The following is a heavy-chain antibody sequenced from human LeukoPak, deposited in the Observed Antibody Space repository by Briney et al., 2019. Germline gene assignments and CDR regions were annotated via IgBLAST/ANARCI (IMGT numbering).Heavy chain of an antibody. V-gene: IGHV1-69*13. J-gene: IGHJ4*02. D-gene: IGHD6-13*01. CDR3: AREGYSSSWRDFDY. Sequence: ASVKVSCKASGGTFSSYAISWVRQAPGQGLEWMGGIIPIFGTANYAQKFQGRVTITADESTSTAYMELRSLRSDDTAVYYCAREGYSSSWRDFDYWGQGTLVTVSS. CDR2: IIPIFGTA. CDR1: GGTFSSYA.